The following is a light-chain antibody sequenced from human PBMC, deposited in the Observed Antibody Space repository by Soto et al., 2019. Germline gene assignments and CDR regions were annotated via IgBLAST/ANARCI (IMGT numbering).Light chain of an antibody. CDR2: DAS. J-gene: IGKJ5*01. CDR1: QSISSY. CDR3: QQHGQWRIT. Sequence: IQMTNSSSSMSASVGDGVTITCRASQSISSYVSWYQQKPGKAPKLLIYDASNLETGVPSRFSGSGSGTDFTFTISSLQPEDFATYYCQQHGQWRITFGQGTRLEIK. V-gene: IGKV1-33*01.